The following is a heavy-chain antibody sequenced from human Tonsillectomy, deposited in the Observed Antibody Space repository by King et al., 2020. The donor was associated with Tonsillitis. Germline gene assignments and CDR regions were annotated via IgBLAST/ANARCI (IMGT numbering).Heavy chain of an antibody. D-gene: IGHD4-17*01. CDR3: AKGIGDHDAFDI. J-gene: IGHJ3*02. V-gene: IGHV3-23*04. CDR2: IISGSRT. CDR1: GFTFSNYA. Sequence: VQLVESGGGLVQPGGSLRLSCAASGFTFSNYAMNWVRQAPGKGLEWVSAIISGSRTYYADSVNGRFTISRDISKNTLYLQMNSLRAGDTAVYYCAKGIGDHDAFDIWGQGTMVTVSS.